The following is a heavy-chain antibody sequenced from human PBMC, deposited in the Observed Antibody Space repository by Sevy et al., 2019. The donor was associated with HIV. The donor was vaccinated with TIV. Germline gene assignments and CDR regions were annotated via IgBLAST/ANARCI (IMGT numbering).Heavy chain of an antibody. V-gene: IGHV3-11*01. CDR1: GFTFSDYY. J-gene: IGHJ4*02. CDR3: AREHTAMVSRRIWGY. D-gene: IGHD5-18*01. Sequence: GGSLRLSCAASGFTFSDYYMRWIRQAPGKGLEWVSYLSSSGSTRYYADSVKGRFTISRDNAKNSLYLQMNSLRAEDTAVYYCAREHTAMVSRRIWGYWGQGTLVTVSS. CDR2: LSSSGSTR.